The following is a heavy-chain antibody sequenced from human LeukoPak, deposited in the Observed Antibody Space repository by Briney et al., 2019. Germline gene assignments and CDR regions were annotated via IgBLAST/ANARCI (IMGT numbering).Heavy chain of an antibody. V-gene: IGHV1-18*01. CDR1: GYTFTSYG. Sequence: ASVKVLCKASGYTFTSYGISGVRQAPGQGLEWMGWISAYNGNTKYAQKLQGRVTMTTDTSTSTAYMELRSLRSDDTAVYYCARYLGSSSGAYFDYWGQGTLVTVSS. CDR2: ISAYNGNT. D-gene: IGHD6-6*01. CDR3: ARYLGSSSGAYFDY. J-gene: IGHJ4*02.